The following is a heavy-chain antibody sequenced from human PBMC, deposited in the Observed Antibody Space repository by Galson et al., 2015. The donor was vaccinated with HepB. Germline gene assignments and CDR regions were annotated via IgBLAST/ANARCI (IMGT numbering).Heavy chain of an antibody. CDR2: IIPIFGTV. V-gene: IGHV1-69*13. CDR1: GGTFSSYA. CDR3: ARDQEPAYHYYYCMDV. Sequence: SVKLSCKASGGTFSSYAISWVRQAPGQGLEWMGGIIPIFGTVDYAQKFKGRVTITADDSTSTAYMEMSSLRCEDTAVYYCARDQEPAYHYYYCMDVWGQGTTVTVSS. J-gene: IGHJ6*02. D-gene: IGHD1-14*01.